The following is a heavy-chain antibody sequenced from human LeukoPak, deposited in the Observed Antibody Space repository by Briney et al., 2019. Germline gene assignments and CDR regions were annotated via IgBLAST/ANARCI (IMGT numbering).Heavy chain of an antibody. D-gene: IGHD3-10*01. V-gene: IGHV3-7*01. CDR2: IKQDGSEK. CDR1: GLTFSSYW. J-gene: IGHJ3*02. CDR3: ATDYGEADDAFDI. Sequence: GGSLRLSCAASGLTFSSYWMSWVRQAPGKGLEWVANIKQDGSEKYYVDSVKGRFTISRDNAKNSLYLQMNSLRAEDTAEYYCATDYGEADDAFDIWGQGTMVTVSS.